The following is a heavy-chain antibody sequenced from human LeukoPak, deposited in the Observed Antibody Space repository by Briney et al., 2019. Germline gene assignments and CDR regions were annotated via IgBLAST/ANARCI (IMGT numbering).Heavy chain of an antibody. Sequence: ASVKVSCKASGYTFTSYAMNWVRQAPGQGLEWMGWTNTNTGNPTYAQGFTGRFVFSLDTSVSTAYLQISSLKAEDTAVYYCARDPALLWFGEMSYMDVWGKGTTVTVSS. CDR2: TNTNTGNP. D-gene: IGHD3-10*01. J-gene: IGHJ6*03. CDR3: ARDPALLWFGEMSYMDV. CDR1: GYTFTSYA. V-gene: IGHV7-4-1*02.